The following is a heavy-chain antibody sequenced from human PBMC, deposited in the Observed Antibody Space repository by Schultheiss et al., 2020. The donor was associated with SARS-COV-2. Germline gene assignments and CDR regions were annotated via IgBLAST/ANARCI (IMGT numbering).Heavy chain of an antibody. CDR2: INPSGGST. V-gene: IGHV1-46*01. D-gene: IGHD2-2*01. Sequence: GESLKISCKASGYTFTGYYMHWVRQAPGQGLEWMGIINPSGGSTSYAQKFQGRVTMTEDTSTDTAYMELSSLRSEDTAVYYCATGVRCSSTSCYSAEYFQHWGQGTLVTVSS. J-gene: IGHJ1*01. CDR3: ATGVRCSSTSCYSAEYFQH. CDR1: GYTFTGYY.